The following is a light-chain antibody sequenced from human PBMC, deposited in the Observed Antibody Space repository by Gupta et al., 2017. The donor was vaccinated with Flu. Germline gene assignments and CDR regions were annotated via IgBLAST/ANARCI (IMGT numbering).Light chain of an antibody. CDR2: LGS. CDR1: PCLLHKNGDRY. Sequence: IACRSSPCLLHKNGDRYLDWYLQKPGQSPQLLIYLGSNRASGVPDRFSGSGSGTDFTLKISRVEAEDVGVYYCMQALQTPLTFGGGTKVEIK. CDR3: MQALQTPLT. V-gene: IGKV2-28*01. J-gene: IGKJ4*01.